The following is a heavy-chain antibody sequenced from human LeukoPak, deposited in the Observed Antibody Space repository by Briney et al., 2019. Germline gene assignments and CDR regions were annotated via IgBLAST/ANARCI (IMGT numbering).Heavy chain of an antibody. CDR1: DGSISSYY. D-gene: IGHD3-10*01. CDR3: ARSYGSRSPQI. CDR2: ISASGNT. V-gene: IGHV4-4*07. Sequence: SETLSLTCSVSDGSISSYYWSWIRQPAGKGLESIGRISASGNTNYNPSLKSRVTMSVDTSKNQFSLKLSSVTAADTAVYYCARSYGSRSPQILCQGTMVTVSS. J-gene: IGHJ3*02.